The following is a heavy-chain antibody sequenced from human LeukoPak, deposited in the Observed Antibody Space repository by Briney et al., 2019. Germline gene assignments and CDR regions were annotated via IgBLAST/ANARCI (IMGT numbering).Heavy chain of an antibody. D-gene: IGHD2-2*02. CDR1: GFTFSNYW. CDR2: IKKDGSEK. Sequence: GGSLRLSCAASGFTFSNYWMTWVRQAPGKGLEWVANIKKDGSEKYYVDSVKGRFTISRDNAKNTLYLQMNSLRAEDTAVYYCARDPPTKIYPPYFEYWGQGTLVTVSS. J-gene: IGHJ4*02. CDR3: ARDPPTKIYPPYFEY. V-gene: IGHV3-7*01.